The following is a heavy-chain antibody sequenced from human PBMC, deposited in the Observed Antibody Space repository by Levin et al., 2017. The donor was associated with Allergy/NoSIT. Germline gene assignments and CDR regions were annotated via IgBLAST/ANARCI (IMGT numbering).Heavy chain of an antibody. D-gene: IGHD4-17*01. CDR3: AKETTLNR. Sequence: NSGGSLRLSCAASGFTFSDYYMTWIRQAPGKGLEWVSYISRSGSSVYYADSVKGRFATSRDNAKNSLYLQIKSLRAEDTAVYYCAKETTLNRWGQGTLVTVSS. CDR2: ISRSGSSV. J-gene: IGHJ5*02. CDR1: GFTFSDYY. V-gene: IGHV3-11*01.